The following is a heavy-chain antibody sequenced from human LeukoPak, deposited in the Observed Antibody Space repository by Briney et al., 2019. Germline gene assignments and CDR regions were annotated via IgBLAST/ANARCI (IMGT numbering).Heavy chain of an antibody. D-gene: IGHD3-10*01. Sequence: QSGRSLRLSCAASGFTFSSYAMHWVRQAPGKGLXXVAVISYDGSNKYYADSVKGRFTISRDNSKNTLYLQMNSLRAEDTAVYYCARGRGVTMVRGLKTNWFDPWGQGTLVTVSS. CDR3: ARGRGVTMVRGLKTNWFDP. V-gene: IGHV3-30*04. CDR1: GFTFSSYA. J-gene: IGHJ5*02. CDR2: ISYDGSNK.